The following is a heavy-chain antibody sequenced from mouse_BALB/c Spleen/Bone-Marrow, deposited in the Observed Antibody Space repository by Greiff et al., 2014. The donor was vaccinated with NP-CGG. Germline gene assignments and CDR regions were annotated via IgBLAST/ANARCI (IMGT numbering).Heavy chain of an antibody. J-gene: IGHJ1*01. Sequence: LQESGAELVEPGASVKLSCKASGYTFSSYYMYWVKQRPGQGLEWIGEINPSNGGTKFNEKFKSKATLTVDKSSSTAYMQLSSLTSEDSAVYYCTRSNYGYWYFDVWGAGTTVTVSS. CDR3: TRSNYGYWYFDV. CDR2: INPSNGGT. D-gene: IGHD1-1*01. V-gene: IGHV1S81*02. CDR1: GYTFSSYY.